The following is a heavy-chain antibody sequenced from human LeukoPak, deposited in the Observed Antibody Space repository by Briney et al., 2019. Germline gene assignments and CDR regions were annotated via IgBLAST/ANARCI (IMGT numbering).Heavy chain of an antibody. CDR3: VRDPYEAY. CDR1: GFSFSNYG. J-gene: IGHJ4*02. CDR2: ISYDGSSK. D-gene: IGHD5-12*01. V-gene: IGHV3-30*03. Sequence: QSGGSLRLSCAASGFSFSNYGMHWVRQAPGKGLEWVAVISYDGSSKYYADSVKGQFPISRDNSMHTLYLQMNSLRAEDTAVYYCVRDPYEAYWGQGTLVTVST.